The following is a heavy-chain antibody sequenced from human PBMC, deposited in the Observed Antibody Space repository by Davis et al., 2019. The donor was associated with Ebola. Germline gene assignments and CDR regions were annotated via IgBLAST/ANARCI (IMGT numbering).Heavy chain of an antibody. CDR2: IWFDGSHK. Sequence: GESLKISCAASGFTFGSYGMHWVRQAPGKGLEWVAVIWFDGSHKYYTDSVKGRFTISRDNFRNTVDLQMNSLRAEDTAVYYCARGGGYSSGWDDYWGQGTLVTVSS. J-gene: IGHJ4*02. CDR1: GFTFGSYG. CDR3: ARGGGYSSGWDDY. D-gene: IGHD6-19*01. V-gene: IGHV3-33*01.